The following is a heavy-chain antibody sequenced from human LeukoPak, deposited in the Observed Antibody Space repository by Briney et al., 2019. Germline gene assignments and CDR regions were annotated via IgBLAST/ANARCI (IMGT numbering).Heavy chain of an antibody. J-gene: IGHJ5*02. V-gene: IGHV3-23*01. CDR1: GFSFSSFA. D-gene: IGHD4-17*01. Sequence: GGSLRLSCAASGFSFSSFAMTWVRQAPGKGLEWVSSITGGHYPTYNTDSVKGRFTISRGNSKNTLYLQMNSLRADDTAVYYCTKDPNGDYVGAFDPWGQGTLVTVSS. CDR3: TKDPNGDYVGAFDP. CDR2: ITGGHYPT.